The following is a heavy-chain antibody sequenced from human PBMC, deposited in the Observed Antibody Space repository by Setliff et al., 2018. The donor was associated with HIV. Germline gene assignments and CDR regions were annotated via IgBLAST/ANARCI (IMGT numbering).Heavy chain of an antibody. Sequence: SETLSLTCAVYGGSFSGYYWSWIRQPPGKGLEWIGEINHSGGTNYNPSLKSRVTISVDTSKNQFSLKLSSVTAADTAVYYCARLRLLYYYYYMDVWGKGTTVTVSS. CDR2: INHSGGT. CDR1: GGSFSGYY. J-gene: IGHJ6*03. CDR3: ARLRLLYYYYYMDV. V-gene: IGHV4-34*01.